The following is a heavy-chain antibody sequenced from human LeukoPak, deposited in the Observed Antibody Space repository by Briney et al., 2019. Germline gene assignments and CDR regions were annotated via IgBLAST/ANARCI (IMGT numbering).Heavy chain of an antibody. V-gene: IGHV3-21*01. Sequence: GGSLRLSCAASGFTFSSYSMNWVRQAPGKGLEWVSSISSSSYIYYADSVKGRFTISRDNAKNSLYLQMNSLRAEDTAVYYCAREESNKFGEQYLDYWGQGTLVTVSS. CDR1: GFTFSSYS. D-gene: IGHD3-10*01. J-gene: IGHJ4*02. CDR3: AREESNKFGEQYLDY. CDR2: ISSSSYI.